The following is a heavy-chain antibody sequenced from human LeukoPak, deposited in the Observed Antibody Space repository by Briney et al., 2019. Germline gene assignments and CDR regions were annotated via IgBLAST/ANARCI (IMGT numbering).Heavy chain of an antibody. D-gene: IGHD3-10*01. CDR3: ARDCCGEWYYFDS. CDR1: GFTFSSYA. Sequence: GGSRRLSCSASGFTFSSYAMHWVRQAPGRGLEWVAIISHDGTNRYNADSVKGRFTISRDNSKNTLYLQMNSLRTEDTAVYYCARDCCGEWYYFDSWGQGTPVTVSS. V-gene: IGHV3-30-3*01. CDR2: ISHDGTNR. J-gene: IGHJ4*02.